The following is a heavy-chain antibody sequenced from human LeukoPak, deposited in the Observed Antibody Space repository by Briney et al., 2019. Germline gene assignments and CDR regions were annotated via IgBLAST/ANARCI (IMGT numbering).Heavy chain of an antibody. V-gene: IGHV3-23*01. Sequence: PGGSLRLXCAASGFTFSSHAMCWFRQAPGRGLEWVSSIDISGDNAHYADSVKGRFTISRDNSKNTLYLQMDSLRAEDSAVYYCANEIRPNDYWGQGTLVTVSS. D-gene: IGHD4-17*01. J-gene: IGHJ4*02. CDR1: GFTFSSHA. CDR2: IDISGDNA. CDR3: ANEIRPNDY.